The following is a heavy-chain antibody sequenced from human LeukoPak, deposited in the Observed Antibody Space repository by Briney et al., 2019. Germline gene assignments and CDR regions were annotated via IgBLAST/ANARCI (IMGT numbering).Heavy chain of an antibody. CDR3: ARDNSVEDTAWWFDP. V-gene: IGHV1-46*01. D-gene: IGHD4-23*01. J-gene: IGHJ5*02. CDR2: INPSGGST. Sequence: ASVKVSCKASGYTFTGYYMHWVRQAPGQGLEWMGIINPSGGSTSCAQKFQGRVTMTRDMSTSTDYMELSSLRSEDTAVYYCARDNSVEDTAWWFDPWGQGTLVTVSS. CDR1: GYTFTGYY.